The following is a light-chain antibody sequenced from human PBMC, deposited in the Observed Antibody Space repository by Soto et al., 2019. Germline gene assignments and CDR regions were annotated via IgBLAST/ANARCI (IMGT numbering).Light chain of an antibody. CDR3: QQYGSTPLT. V-gene: IGKV3-20*01. CDR1: QSVGNNY. Sequence: EIVLKQSPGPLSLSPGERATLSCRASQSVGNNYLAWYQQKPGQAPRFLIYDASSRATGIPDRFSGSGSGTDFTLTISRLEPEDFAVYYCQQYGSTPLTFGGGTKVEIK. J-gene: IGKJ4*01. CDR2: DAS.